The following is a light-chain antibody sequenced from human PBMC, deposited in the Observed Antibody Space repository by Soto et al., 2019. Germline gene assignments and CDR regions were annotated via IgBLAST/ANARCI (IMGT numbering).Light chain of an antibody. J-gene: IGKJ5*01. V-gene: IGKV3-15*01. CDR2: GTS. CDR1: QSVSDN. Sequence: EIVMTQSPAALSVSPGERATLSCRASQSVSDNLAWYQQKPGQAPRLLIFGTSTRATGIPARFSGSGSGTEFTLTISSLQSEDFAVYFCQHYGSSPPITFGQGTRLEIK. CDR3: QHYGSSPPIT.